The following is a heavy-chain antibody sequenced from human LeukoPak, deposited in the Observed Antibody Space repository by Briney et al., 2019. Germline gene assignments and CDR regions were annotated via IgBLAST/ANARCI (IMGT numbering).Heavy chain of an antibody. V-gene: IGHV3-23*01. CDR2: ISGSGGST. Sequence: GGSLRLSCAASGFTFSSYGMSWVRQAPGRGLEWVSAISGSGGSTYYADSVKGRFTISRDNAKNSLYLQMNSLRAEDTAVYYCARAVRDWPFKGQFDYWGQGTLVTVSS. J-gene: IGHJ4*02. D-gene: IGHD3-9*01. CDR1: GFTFSSYG. CDR3: ARAVRDWPFKGQFDY.